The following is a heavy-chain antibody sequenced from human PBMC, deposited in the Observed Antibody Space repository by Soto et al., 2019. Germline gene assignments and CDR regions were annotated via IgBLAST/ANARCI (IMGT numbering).Heavy chain of an antibody. V-gene: IGHV1-69*12. J-gene: IGHJ6*02. Sequence: QVQLVQSGAEVKKPGSSVKVSCKASGGTFSSYAISWVRQAPGQGLEWMGGIIPIFGTANYAQKFQGRVTITADESTSTAYMELSSLRSEDTAVYYCARSSTHRLAVAGPYYGMDVWGQGTTVTVSS. D-gene: IGHD6-19*01. CDR2: IIPIFGTA. CDR1: GGTFSSYA. CDR3: ARSSTHRLAVAGPYYGMDV.